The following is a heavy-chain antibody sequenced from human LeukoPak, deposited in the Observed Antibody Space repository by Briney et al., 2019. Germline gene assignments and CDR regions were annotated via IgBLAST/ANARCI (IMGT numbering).Heavy chain of an antibody. Sequence: GASVKVSCKASGYTFTSYAIHWVRQAPGQRLECMGLINAANGNTRYSQTFQDRVTITRDTSASTAYMELSSLRSEDTAVYYCAGDPGRSYYSDYWGQGTLVTVSS. V-gene: IGHV1-3*01. CDR3: AGDPGRSYYSDY. CDR1: GYTFTSYA. CDR2: INAANGNT. D-gene: IGHD3-16*02. J-gene: IGHJ4*02.